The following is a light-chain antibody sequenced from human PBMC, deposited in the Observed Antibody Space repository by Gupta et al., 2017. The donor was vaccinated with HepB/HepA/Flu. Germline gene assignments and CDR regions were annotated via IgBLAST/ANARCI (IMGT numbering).Light chain of an antibody. V-gene: IGKV3-20*01. CDR1: QSISSSY. CDR2: SAS. CDR3: QQYGSYPKYT. Sequence: EIVLTQSPGTLSLSPGERVTLSCRASQSISSSYLAWYQQKPGQAPSLLIYSASSRATGIPDRFSGSGCGTDFTLTISRREPEDFAVYYCQQYGSYPKYTFGQGTKLEIK. J-gene: IGKJ2*01.